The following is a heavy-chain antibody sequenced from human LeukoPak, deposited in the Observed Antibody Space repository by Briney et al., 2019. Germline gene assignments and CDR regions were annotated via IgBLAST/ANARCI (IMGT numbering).Heavy chain of an antibody. CDR1: GFTFSNFA. V-gene: IGHV3-23*01. D-gene: IGHD6-25*01. CDR3: AKEAAVVKVDGFDP. CDR2: ITGYGAT. J-gene: IGHJ5*02. Sequence: GGSLRLSCAASGFTFSNFAMMWVRQAPGTGLQWVSTITGYGATFYADSVRGRFTIFRDTSMNTLFLQMDSLGAEDTAVYYCAKEAAVVKVDGFDPGAREPWSPSPQ.